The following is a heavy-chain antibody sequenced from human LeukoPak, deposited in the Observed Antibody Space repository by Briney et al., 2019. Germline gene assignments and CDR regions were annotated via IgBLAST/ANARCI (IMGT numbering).Heavy chain of an antibody. CDR2: IYSGGST. D-gene: IGHD3-16*01. CDR1: GFTVSSNY. CDR3: AKESDAGVMYYFDY. V-gene: IGHV3-53*01. Sequence: GGSLRLSCAASGFTVSSNYMNWVRQAPGKGLEWVSVIYSGGSTYSADSVKGRFTISRDNSKNTLYLQMNSLRAEDTAIYYCAKESDAGVMYYFDYWGQGTLVTVSS. J-gene: IGHJ4*02.